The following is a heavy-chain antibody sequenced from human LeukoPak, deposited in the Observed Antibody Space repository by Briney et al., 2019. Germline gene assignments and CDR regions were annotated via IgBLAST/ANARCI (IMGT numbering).Heavy chain of an antibody. J-gene: IGHJ4*02. CDR2: ISGSGGST. Sequence: GGSLRPSCAASGFTLSSYAMSWVRQAPGKGLEWVSAISGSGGSTYYADSVKGRFTISRDNSKNTLYLQMNSLRAEDTAVYYCAKPPTGGVCLWGQGTLVTVSS. CDR3: AKPPTGGVCL. D-gene: IGHD2-8*02. V-gene: IGHV3-23*01. CDR1: GFTLSSYA.